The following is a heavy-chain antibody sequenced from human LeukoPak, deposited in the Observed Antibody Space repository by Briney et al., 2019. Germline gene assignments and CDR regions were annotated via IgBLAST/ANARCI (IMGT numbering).Heavy chain of an antibody. CDR3: AKSGWGSDCCKLLNY. J-gene: IGHJ4*02. CDR1: GFTFSSYS. V-gene: IGHV3-21*04. D-gene: IGHD3/OR15-3a*01. Sequence: GGSLRLSCAASGFTFSSYSMNWVRQAPGKGLEWVSSISSSSSYIYYADSVKGRFTISRDNAKNSLYLQMNGLRAEDTAVYYCAKSGWGSDCCKLLNYLGQGTLVTAAS. CDR2: ISSSSSYI.